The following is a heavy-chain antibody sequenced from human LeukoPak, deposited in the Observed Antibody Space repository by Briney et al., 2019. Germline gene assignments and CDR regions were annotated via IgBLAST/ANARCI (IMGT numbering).Heavy chain of an antibody. CDR1: GFTFSNYD. J-gene: IGHJ4*02. CDR3: ARGLYINGWYYFDY. D-gene: IGHD6-19*01. Sequence: QPGRSLRLSCAASGFTFSNYDMHWVRQAPGKGLEGVALISYDGSNKNYADSVKGRFTISSDNSKNTLFLQMNSLRAEDTAVYYCARGLYINGWYYFDYWGEGTLVTVSS. V-gene: IGHV3-33*01. CDR2: ISYDGSNK.